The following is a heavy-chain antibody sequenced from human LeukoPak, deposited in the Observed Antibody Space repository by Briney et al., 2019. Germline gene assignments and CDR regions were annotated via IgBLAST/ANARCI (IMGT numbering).Heavy chain of an antibody. V-gene: IGHV3-73*01. CDR1: GFTFSGSA. Sequence: AGGSLRLSCAASGFTFSGSAVRWVRQSSGKGLEWVGHIDEKDNLYATAYAESVKGRFTISRDDSKDTAFLHMDSLKTEDTALYYCTRDRGTYNWFDPWGQGTLVTVSS. CDR2: IDEKDNLYAT. J-gene: IGHJ5*02. CDR3: TRDRGTYNWFDP. D-gene: IGHD2-15*01.